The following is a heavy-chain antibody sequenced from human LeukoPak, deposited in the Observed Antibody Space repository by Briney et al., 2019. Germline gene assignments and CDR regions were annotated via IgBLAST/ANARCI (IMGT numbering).Heavy chain of an antibody. CDR2: ITSSSTYI. CDR1: GFIFSTYT. J-gene: IGHJ4*02. CDR3: ARVATVTTDFDY. Sequence: GGSLRLSCAASGFIFSTYTMTWVRQAPGKGLEWVSSITSSSTYIYYADSLKGRFTISRDNANNSLFLQMNSLRAEDTAVYYCARVATVTTDFDYWGLGTLVTVSS. V-gene: IGHV3-21*01. D-gene: IGHD4-17*01.